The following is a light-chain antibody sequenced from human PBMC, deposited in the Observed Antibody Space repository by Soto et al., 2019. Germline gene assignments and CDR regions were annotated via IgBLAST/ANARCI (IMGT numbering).Light chain of an antibody. CDR1: QSVSSSY. V-gene: IGKV3-20*01. Sequence: EIVLTQSPGTLSLSPGERVTLSCRASQSVSSSYLAWYQQKPGQAPRLLIYGASSRATGIPDRFSGSGSGTDFTLTISRLEPEDFAVYYCQQYGRSPWTFGQGTKVDIK. CDR2: GAS. J-gene: IGKJ1*01. CDR3: QQYGRSPWT.